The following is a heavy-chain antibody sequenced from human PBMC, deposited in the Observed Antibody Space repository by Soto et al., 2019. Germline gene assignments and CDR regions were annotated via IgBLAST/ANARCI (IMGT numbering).Heavy chain of an antibody. D-gene: IGHD6-19*01. CDR1: GFNFSDHY. CDR3: GRHTSGWHYYDY. J-gene: IGHJ4*02. Sequence: GGSLRLSCAASGFNFSDHYMNWVRQAPGKGLEWVSYISGSSRYTNFADSVKGRFTISRDNAKNSLYLQMNSLRVEDTAVYYCGRHTSGWHYYDYWGQGIGVTVSS. V-gene: IGHV3-11*06. CDR2: ISGSSRYT.